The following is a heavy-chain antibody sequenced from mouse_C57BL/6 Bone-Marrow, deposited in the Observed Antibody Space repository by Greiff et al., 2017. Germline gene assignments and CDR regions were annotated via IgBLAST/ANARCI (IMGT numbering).Heavy chain of an antibody. Sequence: DVQLVESGGGLVKPGGSLKLSCAASGFTFSSYTMSWVRQTPEKRLQWVAAISGGGGNTYYPDSVKGRFTISRDNDKNILYLQMSSLRSEDTGLYYCSRQVTTVLATKYFDVWGTGTTVTVSS. CDR2: ISGGGGNT. CDR1: GFTFSSYT. D-gene: IGHD1-1*01. J-gene: IGHJ1*03. V-gene: IGHV5-9*01. CDR3: SRQVTTVLATKYFDV.